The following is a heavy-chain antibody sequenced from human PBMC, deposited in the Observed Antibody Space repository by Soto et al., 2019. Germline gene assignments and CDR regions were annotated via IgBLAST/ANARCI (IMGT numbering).Heavy chain of an antibody. CDR3: ARDRDGYNPGRASFDY. J-gene: IGHJ4*02. CDR2: IIPIFGTA. D-gene: IGHD5-12*01. Sequence: SVKVSCKASGGTFSSYAISWVRQAPGQGLEWMGGIIPIFGTANYAQKFQGRVTITADESTSTAYMELSSLRSEDTAVYYCARDRDGYNPGRASFDYWGRGTLVTVSS. CDR1: GGTFSSYA. V-gene: IGHV1-69*13.